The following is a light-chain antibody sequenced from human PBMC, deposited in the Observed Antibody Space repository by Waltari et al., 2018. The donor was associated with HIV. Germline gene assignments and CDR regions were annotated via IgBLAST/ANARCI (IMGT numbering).Light chain of an antibody. V-gene: IGLV3-1*01. CDR1: KLGDKF. CDR2: QDN. J-gene: IGLJ2*01. Sequence: SYELTQPPSVSVSPGQTASITCSGHKLGDKFASWYQQKPGQSPVMVIYQDNERPSGIHERFSGSNSGNTATLTISGTQALDEADYFCQAWDNITAIFGGGTKLTVL. CDR3: QAWDNITAI.